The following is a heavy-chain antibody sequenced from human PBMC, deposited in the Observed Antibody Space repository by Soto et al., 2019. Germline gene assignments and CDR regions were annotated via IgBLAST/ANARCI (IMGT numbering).Heavy chain of an antibody. CDR1: GFTFSSYW. CDR2: VNSDESST. J-gene: IGHJ3*02. V-gene: IGHV3-74*02. D-gene: IGHD3-22*01. Sequence: EVQLVESGGGLVKPGGSLRLSCAASGFTFSSYWMHWVRQAPGKGLVWVSRVNSDESSTSYADSVKGRFTISRDSAKSTLHLQMNSLRAEDTAVYYCARGGYYRYDAFHIWGQGTMVTVSS. CDR3: ARGGYYRYDAFHI.